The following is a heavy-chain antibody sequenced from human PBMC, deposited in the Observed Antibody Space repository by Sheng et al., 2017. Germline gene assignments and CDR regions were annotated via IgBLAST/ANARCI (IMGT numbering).Heavy chain of an antibody. V-gene: IGHV3-30*18. Sequence: QVQLVESGGGVVQPGRSLRLSCAASGFTFSSYGMHWVRQAPGKGLEWVAVISYDGSNKYYADSVKGRFTISRDNSKNTLYLQMNSLRAEDTAVYYCAKCGYRCFNGMDVWGQGTTGHRLL. CDR1: GFTFSSYG. J-gene: IGHJ6*02. D-gene: IGHD5-18*01. CDR3: AKCGYRCFNGMDV. CDR2: ISYDGSNK.